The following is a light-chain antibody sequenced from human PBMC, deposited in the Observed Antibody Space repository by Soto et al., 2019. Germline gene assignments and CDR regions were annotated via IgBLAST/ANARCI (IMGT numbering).Light chain of an antibody. J-gene: IGKJ2*01. CDR3: QESYSTPYT. CDR2: EAS. V-gene: IGKV1-39*01. Sequence: DIQLTQSPSLLSASIGDRVTITCRASHDISTFLAWYQQKPGKAPKLLIYEASTLQSGVPSRFSGSGSGTDFTLTISSLQPEDFATYFCQESYSTPYTFGLGTKLEIK. CDR1: HDISTF.